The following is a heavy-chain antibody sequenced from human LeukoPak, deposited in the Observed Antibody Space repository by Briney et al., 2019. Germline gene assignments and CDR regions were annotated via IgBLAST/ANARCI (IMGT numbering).Heavy chain of an antibody. CDR3: ARSKAGIAAAGKMFDY. D-gene: IGHD6-13*01. CDR1: GGSISSYY. V-gene: IGHV4-4*07. Sequence: PSETLSLTCTVSGGSISSYYWSWIRQPAGKGLEWIGRIYTSGSTNYNPSLKSRVTMSVDTSKNQFSLKLSSVTAADTAVYYCARSKAGIAAAGKMFDYWGQGTLVTVSS. CDR2: IYTSGST. J-gene: IGHJ4*02.